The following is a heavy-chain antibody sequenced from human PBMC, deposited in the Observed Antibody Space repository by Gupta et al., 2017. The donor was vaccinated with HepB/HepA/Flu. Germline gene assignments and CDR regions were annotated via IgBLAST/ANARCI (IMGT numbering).Heavy chain of an antibody. D-gene: IGHD4-17*01. CDR2: INHSGST. CDR1: GWSFSGYY. J-gene: IGHJ6*03. Sequence: QVPLQQWGAGLLMPSETLSLTCAVSGWSFSGYYWSGIRQPPGKGLEWIGQINHSGSTNYNPPLKSRVSITVDTAKNQFSLKLSSVTGANTAVYYCARGGIYDDYAGPDCMDVWGKGTTVTVS. V-gene: IGHV4-34*01. CDR3: ARGGIYDDYAGPDCMDV.